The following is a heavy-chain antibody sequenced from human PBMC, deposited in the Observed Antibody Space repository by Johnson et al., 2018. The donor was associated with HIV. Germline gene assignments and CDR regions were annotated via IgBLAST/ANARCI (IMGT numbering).Heavy chain of an antibody. CDR1: GFTVSSNY. V-gene: IGHV3-53*01. D-gene: IGHD1-26*01. CDR3: SRYSGGYYSDAFDI. CDR2: IYSGGST. J-gene: IGHJ3*02. Sequence: VQLVESGGGLIQPGGSLRLSCAASGFTVSSNYMSWVRQAPGKALEWVSVIYSGGSTYYADSVKGRFTIYRENAKNSLYLQMNSLSAEDTPLYYSSRYSGGYYSDAFDIWGQGTMVTVSS.